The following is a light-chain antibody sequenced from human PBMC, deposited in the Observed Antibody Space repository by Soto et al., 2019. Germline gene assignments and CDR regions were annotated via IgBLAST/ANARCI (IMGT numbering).Light chain of an antibody. CDR2: GAS. V-gene: IGKV3-20*01. CDR3: HQYGSSPLT. CDR1: QSATSNY. J-gene: IGKJ4*01. Sequence: EIVLTQSPGTLSLSPGERATLSCRASQSATSNYLAWYRQKPGQAPRLLIYGASSRATGIPDRFSGSGSGTDFTLTISRLEPEDFAMYYCHQYGSSPLTFGGGTKVEIK.